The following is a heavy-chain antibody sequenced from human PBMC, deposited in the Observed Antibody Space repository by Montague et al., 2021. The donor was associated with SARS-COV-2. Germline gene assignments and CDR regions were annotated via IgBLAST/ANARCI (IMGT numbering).Heavy chain of an antibody. CDR3: AREPDYGDYFDY. J-gene: IGHJ4*02. CDR1: GGSFSGYY. CDR2: IYYSGST. Sequence: SETRSLTCAVYGGSFSGYYWSWIRQPPGKGLEWIGYIYYSGSTNYNPSLKSRVTISVDTSKNQFSLKLSSVTAADTAVYYCAREPDYGDYFDYWGQGTLVTVSS. D-gene: IGHD4-17*01. V-gene: IGHV4-59*01.